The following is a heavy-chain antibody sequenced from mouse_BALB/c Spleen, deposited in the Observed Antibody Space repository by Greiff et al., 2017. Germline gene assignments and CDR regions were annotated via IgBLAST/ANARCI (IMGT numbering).Heavy chain of an antibody. CDR3: ARSSGNYDYAMDY. CDR2: IWGDGST. V-gene: IGHV2-3*01. D-gene: IGHD2-1*01. Sequence: VKVVESGPGLVAPSQSLSITCTVSGFSLTSYGVSWVRQPPGKGLEWLGVIWGDGSTNYHSALISRLSISKDNSKSQVFLKMNSLQTDDTARYYCARSSGNYDYAMDYWGQGTSVTVSS. J-gene: IGHJ4*01. CDR1: GFSLTSYG.